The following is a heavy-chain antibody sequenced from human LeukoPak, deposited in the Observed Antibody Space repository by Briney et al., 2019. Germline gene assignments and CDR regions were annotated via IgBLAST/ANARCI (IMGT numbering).Heavy chain of an antibody. D-gene: IGHD3-22*01. CDR3: AFGSKRYDSSDFDH. J-gene: IGHJ4*02. V-gene: IGHV3-15*01. CDR1: GFDFSNAW. CDR2: IYSRADGGTR. Sequence: GASLRLSCAASGFDFSNAWMNWIRQAPGKGQELAGRIYSRADGGTREYAAPVQGRFIISRDESRKTLDLQMYSLQNEDSALYYFAFGSKRYDSSDFDHWGLGTLVTVSS.